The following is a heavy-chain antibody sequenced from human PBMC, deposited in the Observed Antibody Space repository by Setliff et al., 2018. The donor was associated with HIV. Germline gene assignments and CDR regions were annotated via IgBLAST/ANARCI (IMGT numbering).Heavy chain of an antibody. CDR1: GGSISSSSYY. CDR3: ARGVLITKRVTHTGGYYYYTDV. Sequence: SETLSLTCTVSGGSISSSSYYWGRIRQHPGKGPEWIGSLYYRGTNYYNPSLKGRVTISTGTSNNQFSLTLSSVTAADTAVYYCARGVLITKRVTHTGGYYYYTDVWGKGTTVTVSS. V-gene: IGHV4-39*01. CDR2: LYYRGTN. D-gene: IGHD2-21*02. J-gene: IGHJ6*03.